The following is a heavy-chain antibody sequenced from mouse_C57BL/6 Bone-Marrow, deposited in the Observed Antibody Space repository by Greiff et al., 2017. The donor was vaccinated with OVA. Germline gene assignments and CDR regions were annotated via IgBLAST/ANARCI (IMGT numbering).Heavy chain of an antibody. CDR3: ARLNWGGFAY. D-gene: IGHD4-1*01. V-gene: IGHV5-15*01. CDR2: ISNLAYSI. CDR1: GFTFSDYG. J-gene: IGHJ3*01. Sequence: EVKLQESGGGLVQPGGSLKLSCAASGFTFSDYGMAWVRQDPRTGPEWVAFISNLAYSIYYAYTVTGRFTISRENAKNTLYLEMSSLRSEDTAMYYCARLNWGGFAYWGQGTLVTVSA.